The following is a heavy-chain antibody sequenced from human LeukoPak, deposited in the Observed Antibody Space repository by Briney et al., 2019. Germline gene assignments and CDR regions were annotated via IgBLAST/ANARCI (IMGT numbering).Heavy chain of an antibody. V-gene: IGHV4-39*01. Sequence: SETLSLTCSVSGDSIIRSGNYWGWIRQAPGKGLEWVANIYSGGTTYYNPSLKSRVIISVDTSKNQVSLKLSSVTAADTAFYYCASRPFSSLDYWGQGTPVSVSS. CDR1: GDSIIRSGNY. D-gene: IGHD2/OR15-2a*01. CDR3: ASRPFSSLDY. CDR2: IYSGGTT. J-gene: IGHJ4*02.